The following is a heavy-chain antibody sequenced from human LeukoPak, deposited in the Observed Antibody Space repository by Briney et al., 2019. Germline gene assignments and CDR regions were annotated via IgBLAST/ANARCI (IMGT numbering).Heavy chain of an antibody. CDR1: GYTFTNSG. CDR2: ISPYNGDT. J-gene: IGHJ4*02. Sequence: ASVKVSCKASGYTFTNSGISWVRQAPGQGLEWMGWISPYNGDTNYAQKLQGRVTMTTDTSTSTAYMELRSLRSDDTAVYYCAREGYDILTGYPEMYYFDYWGQGTLVTVSS. V-gene: IGHV1-18*01. D-gene: IGHD3-9*01. CDR3: AREGYDILTGYPEMYYFDY.